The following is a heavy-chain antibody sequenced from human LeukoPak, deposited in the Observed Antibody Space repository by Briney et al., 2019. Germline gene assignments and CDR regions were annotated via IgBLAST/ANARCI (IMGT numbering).Heavy chain of an antibody. Sequence: PGGSLRLSCAASGFTFSSYGMHWVRQAPGKGLEWVAVISFDATNKYYADSVKGRFTISRDNSKNTLYLQMNSLRAEDTAVYYCPKDSSADDSSGYSYYFDYWGQGTLVTVSS. CDR3: PKDSSADDSSGYSYYFDY. V-gene: IGHV3-30*18. CDR1: GFTFSSYG. D-gene: IGHD3-22*01. J-gene: IGHJ4*02. CDR2: ISFDATNK.